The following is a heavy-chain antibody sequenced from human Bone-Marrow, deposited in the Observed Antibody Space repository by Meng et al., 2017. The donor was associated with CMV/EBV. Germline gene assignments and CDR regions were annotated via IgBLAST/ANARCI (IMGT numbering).Heavy chain of an antibody. CDR1: GFTFSSYS. V-gene: IGHV3-21*01. J-gene: IGHJ4*02. CDR3: ARDVRIRGSEIDY. Sequence: GESLKISCAASGFTFSSYSMNWVRQAPGKGLEWVSSISSSGTYIYYADSVKGRFTISRDNAQNSLYLQINSLRAEDTAVYDCARDVRIRGSEIDYWGQGTLVAVSS. D-gene: IGHD2-15*01. CDR2: ISSSGTYI.